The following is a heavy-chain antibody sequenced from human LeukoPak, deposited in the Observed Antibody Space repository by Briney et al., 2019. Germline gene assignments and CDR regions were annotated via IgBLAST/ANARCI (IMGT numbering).Heavy chain of an antibody. Sequence: SETLSLTCAVYGGSFSADYWSWIRQPPGKGLEWIGYIYYSGSTNYNPSLKSRVTISVDTSKNQFSLKLSSVTAADTAVYYCARTPYYDFWSGIEGFDPWGQGTLVTVSS. CDR1: GGSFSADY. D-gene: IGHD3-3*01. CDR3: ARTPYYDFWSGIEGFDP. CDR2: IYYSGST. V-gene: IGHV4-59*01. J-gene: IGHJ5*02.